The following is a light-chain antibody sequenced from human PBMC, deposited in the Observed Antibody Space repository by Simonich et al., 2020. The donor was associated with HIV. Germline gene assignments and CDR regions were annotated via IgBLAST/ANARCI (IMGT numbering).Light chain of an antibody. CDR2: GAS. CDR1: QSVSSSY. V-gene: IGKV3-15*01. CDR3: QQYNDWPWT. Sequence: EIVLTQSPGTLSLSPGERATLSCRASQSVSSSYLAWYQKKPGQAPRLLIYGASSRATAIPARFSGSGSGTEFTLTISTMQSEDFAVYYCQQYNDWPWTFGQGTKVEIK. J-gene: IGKJ1*01.